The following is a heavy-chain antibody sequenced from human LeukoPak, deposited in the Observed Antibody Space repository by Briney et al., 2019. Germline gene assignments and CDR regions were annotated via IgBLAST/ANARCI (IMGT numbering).Heavy chain of an antibody. J-gene: IGHJ6*03. D-gene: IGHD6-6*01. CDR3: ARGRAAQYCYYMDV. CDR2: IKQDGSEK. V-gene: IGHV3-7*01. Sequence: GGSLRLSCAASGFTFSSYWMSWVRQAPGKGLEWVANIKQDGSEKYYVDSVKGRFTISRDNAKNSLYLQMNSLRAEDTAVYYCARGRAAQYCYYMDVWGKGTTVTVSS. CDR1: GFTFSSYW.